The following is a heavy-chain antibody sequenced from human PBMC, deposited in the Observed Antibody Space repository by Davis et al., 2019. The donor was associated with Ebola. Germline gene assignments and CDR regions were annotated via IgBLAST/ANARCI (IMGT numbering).Heavy chain of an antibody. CDR2: ITRGSTYI. J-gene: IGHJ4*02. D-gene: IGHD2-2*01. Sequence: GESLKISCAASGFTFNSYSMDWVRQAPGKRLEWLASITRGSTYIHYADSVRGRFTIFRDNARNSPSLQMNSLGVDDTAVYFCAREVVPWTFEYWGQGTQVTVSS. CDR1: GFTFNSYS. V-gene: IGHV3-21*01. CDR3: AREVVPWTFEY.